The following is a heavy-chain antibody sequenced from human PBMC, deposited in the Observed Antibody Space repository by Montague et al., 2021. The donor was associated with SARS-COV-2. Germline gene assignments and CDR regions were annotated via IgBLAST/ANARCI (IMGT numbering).Heavy chain of an antibody. D-gene: IGHD2-8*01. CDR3: ARARVGRAVLIIAYYYYHGLDV. CDR2: INHDGST. J-gene: IGHJ6*02. CDR1: GSSFNDYF. V-gene: IGHV4-34*01. Sequence: SETLSLTCAVYGSSFNDYFWTWIRQPPGKGLEWIGEINHDGSTNYNPSLKSRLTISVDTSKNQFSLNLTSVTAADAAVYYCARARVGRAVLIIAYYYYHGLDVWGQGTTVTVSS.